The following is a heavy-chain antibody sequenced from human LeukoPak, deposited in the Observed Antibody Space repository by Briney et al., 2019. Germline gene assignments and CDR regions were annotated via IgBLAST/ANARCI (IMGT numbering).Heavy chain of an antibody. CDR1: GGSVNSGSYS. CDR2: IQNSART. CDR3: ATDYSNFYGMDV. V-gene: IGHV4-61*01. J-gene: IGHJ6*02. D-gene: IGHD4-11*01. Sequence: SETLSLTCTVSGGSVNSGSYSWSWIRQPPGKGLEWIGYIQNSARTNYNPSLESRVTIPVDSSKDQFSLRLSSVTAADTAVYYCATDYSNFYGMDVWGQGTTVTVSS.